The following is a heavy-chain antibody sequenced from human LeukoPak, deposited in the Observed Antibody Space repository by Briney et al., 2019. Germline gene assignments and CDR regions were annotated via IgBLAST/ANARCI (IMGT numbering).Heavy chain of an antibody. Sequence: GRSLRLSCAASGFTFSSYVMHWVRQAPGKGLEWVAIISYDGSNEYYADSVKGRFTISRDNSKNTLYLQLNSLRVEDTAVYYCARDQLYCSGGYCYKDYWGQGTLVTVSS. D-gene: IGHD2-15*01. CDR2: ISYDGSNE. CDR3: ARDQLYCSGGYCYKDY. CDR1: GFTFSSYV. J-gene: IGHJ4*02. V-gene: IGHV3-30*04.